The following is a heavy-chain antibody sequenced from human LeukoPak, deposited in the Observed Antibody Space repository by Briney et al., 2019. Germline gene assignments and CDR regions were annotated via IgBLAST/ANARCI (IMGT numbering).Heavy chain of an antibody. J-gene: IGHJ6*03. V-gene: IGHV4-39*01. CDR3: ARRGYSSSYYYYYMDV. D-gene: IGHD5-18*01. CDR2: IYYRGST. CDR1: GGSISSSSHY. Sequence: SETLSLTCTVSGGSISSSSHYWGWIRQPPGKGLEWIGSIYYRGSTYYNPSLKSRVTISVDTSKNQFSLKLSSVTAADTAVYYCARRGYSSSYYYYYMDVWGKGTTVTVSS.